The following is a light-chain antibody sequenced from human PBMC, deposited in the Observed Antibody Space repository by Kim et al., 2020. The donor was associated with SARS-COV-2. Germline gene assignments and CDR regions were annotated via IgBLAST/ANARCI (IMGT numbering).Light chain of an antibody. CDR2: DNN. V-gene: IGLV1-51*01. CDR1: SSNIGNNY. J-gene: IGLJ2*01. Sequence: GQKVTISCSGSSSNIGNNYVSWYQQLPGTAPKLLIYDNNKRPSGIPDRFSGSKSGTSPTLGITGLQTGDEADYYCGTWDSSLSAVVFGGGTQLTVL. CDR3: GTWDSSLSAVV.